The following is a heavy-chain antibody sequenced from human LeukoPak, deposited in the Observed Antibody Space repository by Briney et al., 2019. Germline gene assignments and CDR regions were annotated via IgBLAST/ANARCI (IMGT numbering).Heavy chain of an antibody. V-gene: IGHV3-30*14. CDR1: GFTFSSYA. D-gene: IGHD5-24*01. CDR3: ARGAGYNYPYYFDY. CDR2: ISYDGSNK. J-gene: IGHJ4*02. Sequence: GGSLRLSCAASGFTFSSYAMHWVRQAPGKGLEWVAVISYDGSNKYYADSVKGRFTISRDNSKNTLYLQMDSLRAEDTAVYYCARGAGYNYPYYFDYWGQGTLVTVSS.